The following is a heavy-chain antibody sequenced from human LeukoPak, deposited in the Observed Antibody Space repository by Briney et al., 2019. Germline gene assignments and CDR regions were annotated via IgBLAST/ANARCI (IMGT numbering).Heavy chain of an antibody. CDR3: ARRASCSAGCAFDI. D-gene: IGHD2-2*01. V-gene: IGHV4-38-2*01. Sequence: SETLSLTCAVSGYSISIGYYWGWIRQPPGKGLEWIGSIYHSGSTYYNPSLKSRVTISLDTSKNQFSLKLSSVTAADTAVYFCARRASCSAGCAFDIWGQGTRVTVPS. J-gene: IGHJ3*02. CDR2: IYHSGST. CDR1: GYSISIGYY.